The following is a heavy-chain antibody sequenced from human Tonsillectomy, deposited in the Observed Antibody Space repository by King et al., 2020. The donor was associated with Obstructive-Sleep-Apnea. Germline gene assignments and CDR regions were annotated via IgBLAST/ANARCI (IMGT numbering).Heavy chain of an antibody. Sequence: MQLVQSGAEVKKPGESLRISCKASGYSFTTYWINWVRQMPGKGLEWMGRIDPSDSYTTYSPSFQGHVTLSVDKSLNTAYLEWSSLKASDTAMYFCARPLLGPAVGEVYFYFWGQGTLVTVSS. D-gene: IGHD3-10*01. CDR2: IDPSDSYT. CDR3: ARPLLGPAVGEVYFYF. V-gene: IGHV5-10-1*03. CDR1: GYSFTTYW. J-gene: IGHJ4*02.